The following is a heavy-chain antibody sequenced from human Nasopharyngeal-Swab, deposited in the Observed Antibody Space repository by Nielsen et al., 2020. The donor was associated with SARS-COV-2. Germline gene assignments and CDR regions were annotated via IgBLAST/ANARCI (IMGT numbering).Heavy chain of an antibody. CDR1: GYTFTGYY. Sequence: ASVKVSCKASGYTFTGYYMHWVRQAAGQGLEWMGRINPNSGGTNYAQKFQGRVTMTRDTSISTAYMELSRLRSDDTAVYYCARGSAVGGLGMRDAFDIWGQGTMVTVSS. J-gene: IGHJ3*02. V-gene: IGHV1-2*06. CDR2: INPNSGGT. CDR3: ARGSAVGGLGMRDAFDI. D-gene: IGHD6-19*01.